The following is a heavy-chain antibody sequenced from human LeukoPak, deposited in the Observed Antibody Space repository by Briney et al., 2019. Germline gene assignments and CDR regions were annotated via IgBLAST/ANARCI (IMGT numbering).Heavy chain of an antibody. V-gene: IGHV4-34*01. CDR3: ARSMVRGVILIWFDP. J-gene: IGHJ5*02. CDR1: GGSFSGYY. D-gene: IGHD3-10*01. CDR2: INHSGST. Sequence: SETLSLTCAVYGGSFSGYYWSWIRQPPGKGLEWIGEINHSGSTNYNPSLKSRVTISVDTSKNQFSLKLSSVTAADTAVYYCARSMVRGVILIWFDPWGQGTLVTVSS.